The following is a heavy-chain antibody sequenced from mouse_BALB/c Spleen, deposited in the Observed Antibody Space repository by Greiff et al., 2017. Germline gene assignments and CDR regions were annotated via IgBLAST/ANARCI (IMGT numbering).Heavy chain of an antibody. Sequence: EVKVIESGGGLVKPGGSLKLSCAASGFTFSSYAMSWVRQTPEKRLEWVASISSGGSTYYPDSVKGRFTISRDNARNILYLQMSSLRSEDTAMYYCARYYNAMDYWGQGTSVTVSS. CDR3: ARYYNAMDY. D-gene: IGHD2-12*01. CDR1: GFTFSSYA. V-gene: IGHV5-6-5*01. CDR2: ISSGGST. J-gene: IGHJ4*01.